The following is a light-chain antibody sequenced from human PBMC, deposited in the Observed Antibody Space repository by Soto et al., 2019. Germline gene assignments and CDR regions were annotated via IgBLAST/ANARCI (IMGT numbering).Light chain of an antibody. CDR3: QKYDSAPRT. J-gene: IGKJ1*01. CDR2: AAS. V-gene: IGKV1-27*01. Sequence: DVQVTQSPASLSXSXXXXXXXSCXTSRDIXNYLAWYQQKSGQSPKLLINAASSLQPGVPSRFSGSGAGTDFTLSISSLQPEDVATYYCQKYDSAPRTFGQGTKVEIK. CDR1: RDIXNY.